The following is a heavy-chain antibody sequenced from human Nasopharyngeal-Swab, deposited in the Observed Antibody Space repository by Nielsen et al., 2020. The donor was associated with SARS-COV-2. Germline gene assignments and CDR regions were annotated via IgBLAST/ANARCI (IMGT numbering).Heavy chain of an antibody. D-gene: IGHD4-17*01. J-gene: IGHJ6*02. V-gene: IGHV3-7*01. Sequence: WIRQPGKGLEWVANIKQDGSEKYYVDSVKGRFTISRDNAKNSLYLQMNSLRAEDTAVYYCARRRLRLSYYYYGMDVWGQGTTVTVSS. CDR3: ARRRLRLSYYYYGMDV. CDR2: IKQDGSEK.